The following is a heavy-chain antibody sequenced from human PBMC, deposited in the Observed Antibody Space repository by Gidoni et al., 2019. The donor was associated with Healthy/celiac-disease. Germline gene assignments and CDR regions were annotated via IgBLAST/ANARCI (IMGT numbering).Heavy chain of an antibody. CDR3: AKDIVPSVGSAPPYYYYGMDV. Sequence: ELQLVESGGCLVQPGRSLGLSCPASGFTFDDYAMHWFRQAPGKGLEWVSGISWNSGSIDYADSVKGRFTISRDNAKNTLYLQMNSLRAEDTAVYYCAKDIVPSVGSAPPYYYYGMDVWGQGTTVTVSS. CDR2: ISWNSGSI. CDR1: GFTFDDYA. J-gene: IGHJ6*02. V-gene: IGHV3-9*01. D-gene: IGHD1-26*01.